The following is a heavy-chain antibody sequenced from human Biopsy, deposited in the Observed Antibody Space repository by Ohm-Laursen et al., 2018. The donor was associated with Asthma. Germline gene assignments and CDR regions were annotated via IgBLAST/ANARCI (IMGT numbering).Heavy chain of an antibody. CDR1: GYNFISFA. D-gene: IGHD3-9*01. J-gene: IGHJ3*01. CDR2: VNTGNGDT. CDR3: ARTYYDFLTGQVKDVFGV. Sequence: ASVKVSCKASGYNFISFAVHWVRQAPGQRLEWMGWVNTGNGDTKYSQKFQGRVTITRGTSASTAYMELRSLRSEDTATYYCARTYYDFLTGQVKDVFGVWGQGTMVTVSS. V-gene: IGHV1-3*04.